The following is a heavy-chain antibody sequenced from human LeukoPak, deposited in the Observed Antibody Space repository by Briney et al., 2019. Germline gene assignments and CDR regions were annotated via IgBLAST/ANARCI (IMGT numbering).Heavy chain of an antibody. CDR2: IYYSGST. D-gene: IGHD2-8*01. Sequence: SQTLSLTCTVSGGSISSGDYYWSWIRQPPGTGLEWIGYIYYSGSTYYNPSLKSRVTISVDTSKNQFSLKLSSVTAADTAVYYCARDLMLSRRFDPWGQGTLVTVSS. CDR3: ARDLMLSRRFDP. J-gene: IGHJ5*02. V-gene: IGHV4-30-4*01. CDR1: GGSISSGDYY.